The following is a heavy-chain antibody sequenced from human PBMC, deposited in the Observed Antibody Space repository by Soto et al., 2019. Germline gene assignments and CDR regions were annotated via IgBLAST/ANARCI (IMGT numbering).Heavy chain of an antibody. J-gene: IGHJ4*02. Sequence: QAQLVQSGAEVKKPGASVKVSCKASGYTFTGYDINWVRQATGQGLEWMGWMNPNSGNTGSAQNFQGRVPMTRDNSITTAYMELTSLRDDDSAVYYCAGEKVGTTGIDFWGQGTLVTVSS. D-gene: IGHD1-26*01. V-gene: IGHV1-8*01. CDR3: AGEKVGTTGIDF. CDR1: GYTFTGYD. CDR2: MNPNSGNT.